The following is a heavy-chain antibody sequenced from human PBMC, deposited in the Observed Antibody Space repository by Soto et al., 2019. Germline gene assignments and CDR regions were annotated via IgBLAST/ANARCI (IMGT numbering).Heavy chain of an antibody. V-gene: IGHV4-34*01. D-gene: IGHD6-6*01. CDR3: ARGRTAPSSIAARRDTGRRNWFDP. J-gene: IGHJ5*02. CDR1: GGSFSGYY. CDR2: INHSGST. Sequence: SETLSLTCAVYGGSFSGYYWSWIRQPPGKGLEWIGEINHSGSTNYNPSLKSRVTISVDTSKNQFSLKLSSVTAADTAVYYCARGRTAPSSIAARRDTGRRNWFDPWGQGTLVTVSS.